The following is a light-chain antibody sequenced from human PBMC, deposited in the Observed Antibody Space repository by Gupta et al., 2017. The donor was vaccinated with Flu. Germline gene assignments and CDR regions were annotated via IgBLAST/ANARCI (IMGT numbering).Light chain of an antibody. CDR2: GAS. CDR1: QSISTY. J-gene: IGKJ4*01. Sequence: EIVLTQSPATMSLSPGERATLSCRASQSISTYLAWYQQKPGQAPMLLIYGASNRATGIPARFSGGGSGTDFTLTISSLEPEDFAVYYCQHGGNWPPGLTFGGGTKVEIK. CDR3: QHGGNWPPGLT. V-gene: IGKV3-11*01.